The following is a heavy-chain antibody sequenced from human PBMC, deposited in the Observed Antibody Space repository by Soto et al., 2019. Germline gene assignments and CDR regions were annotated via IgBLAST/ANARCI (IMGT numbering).Heavy chain of an antibody. CDR2: MSYDGSRQ. D-gene: IGHD6-6*01. J-gene: IGHJ4*02. CDR1: GSSLINYD. CDR3: AKGAWYGSSSSSDS. V-gene: IGHV3-30*18. Sequence: QVQLVESGGGVVQPGRSLRLSCAASGSSLINYDMHWVRQAPGKGLEWVAGMSYDGSRQFYADSVRGRFSVSRDISKSALYLQMSSLRIEDTAIYYCAKGAWYGSSSSSDSWGQGTHVTVSS.